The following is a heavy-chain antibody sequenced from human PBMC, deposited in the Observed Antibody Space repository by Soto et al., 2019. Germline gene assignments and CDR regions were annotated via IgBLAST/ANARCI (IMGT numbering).Heavy chain of an antibody. CDR3: AKVLSGTYFDDSDY. J-gene: IGHJ4*02. D-gene: IGHD1-26*01. CDR2: ISDHNGNT. CDR1: GYTFNKHA. V-gene: IGHV1-18*01. Sequence: QVQLVQSGAEVKKPGASVMLSCKASGYTFNKHAIMWVRQARGQGLEWMGWISDHNGNTNSAPKLQDRRNMTTDNSTSTAYMELRSLRSDDTAVYYCAKVLSGTYFDDSDYWGQGTLVTVSS.